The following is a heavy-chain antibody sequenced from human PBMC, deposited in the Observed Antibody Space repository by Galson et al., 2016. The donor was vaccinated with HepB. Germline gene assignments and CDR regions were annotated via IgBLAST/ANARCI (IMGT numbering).Heavy chain of an antibody. Sequence: SLRLSCAASGFTVSSNYMAWVRQAPGKGLEWVAVISDDGSNKYYADSVKGRFTISRDSSKNTLYLQMNSLRAEDTAVYYCVKPLYTSSWYGDFDYWGQGILVTVSS. J-gene: IGHJ4*02. D-gene: IGHD6-13*01. V-gene: IGHV3-30*18. CDR3: VKPLYTSSWYGDFDY. CDR2: ISDDGSNK. CDR1: GFTVSSNY.